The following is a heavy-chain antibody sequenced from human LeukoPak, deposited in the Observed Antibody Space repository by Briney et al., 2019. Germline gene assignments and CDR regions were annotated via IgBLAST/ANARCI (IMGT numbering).Heavy chain of an antibody. CDR1: GFTFISYD. V-gene: IGHV3-13*04. Sequence: GGSLRLSCAASGFTFISYDMHWVRQPTGKGLEWVSGIDTAGGTYYVGSVKGRFTISRENAKNSLSLQMNSLRAGDTAVYYCARRRYGLGSYSDAFDIWGKGTMVTASS. D-gene: IGHD3-10*01. CDR3: ARRRYGLGSYSDAFDI. J-gene: IGHJ3*02. CDR2: IDTAGGT.